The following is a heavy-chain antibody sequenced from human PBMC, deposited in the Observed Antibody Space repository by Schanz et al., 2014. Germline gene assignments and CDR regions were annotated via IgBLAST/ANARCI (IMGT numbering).Heavy chain of an antibody. V-gene: IGHV3-53*01. CDR3: ASNRPYGTTWLGAFDY. J-gene: IGHJ4*02. CDR1: GFSVSLNY. D-gene: IGHD6-13*01. Sequence: EVQLVESGGGLIQPGGSLRLSCAASGFSVSLNYMSWVRQAPGKGLEWVSVDSVMGRFTISRDNAKNSLYLQMHSLRDEDTAVYYCASNRPYGTTWLGAFDYWGQGTRVTVSS.